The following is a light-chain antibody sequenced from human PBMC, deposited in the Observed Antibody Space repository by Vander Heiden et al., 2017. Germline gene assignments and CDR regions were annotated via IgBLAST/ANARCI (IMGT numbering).Light chain of an antibody. J-gene: IGLJ2*01. CDR2: KDS. Sequence: SYELTQPPSVSVSPGQTASLTCSGDKLGDKYACWYQQKPGQYPVLVIYKDSKRPSGIPERFSGSKSGNTATLTISGTQAMDEADYYCQAWDSSTVVFGGGTKLTVL. CDR1: KLGDKY. V-gene: IGLV3-1*01. CDR3: QAWDSSTVV.